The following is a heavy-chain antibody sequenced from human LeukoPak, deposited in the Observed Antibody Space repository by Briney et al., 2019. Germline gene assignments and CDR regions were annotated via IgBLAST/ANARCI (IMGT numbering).Heavy chain of an antibody. D-gene: IGHD1-26*01. J-gene: IGHJ4*02. Sequence: GGSLRLSCAVSGFTFNSYHMHWVRQAPNKGLDWVAVVPHDGSSASHAASVNGRFTISRDNSKDTVFLQMNSLRVDDTAIYYCARQSLGASGLDHWGQGVLATVSS. CDR1: GFTFNSYH. CDR3: ARQSLGASGLDH. CDR2: VPHDGSSA. V-gene: IGHV3-30*04.